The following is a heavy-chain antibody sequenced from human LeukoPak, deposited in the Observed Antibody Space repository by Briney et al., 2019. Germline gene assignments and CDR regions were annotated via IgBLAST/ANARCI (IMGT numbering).Heavy chain of an antibody. J-gene: IGHJ4*02. CDR3: ARGRREEGLFAYYFDS. CDR2: INPNSGGT. CDR1: GYTFTVYY. D-gene: IGHD3-3*01. V-gene: IGHV1-2*02. Sequence: ASVKVSCKASGYTFTVYYMHWVRQAPGQGLEWMGWINPNSGGTNYAQKFQGRVTMTRDTSISTAYMELSRLRSDDTAVYYCARGRREEGLFAYYFDSWGQGTLVTVSS.